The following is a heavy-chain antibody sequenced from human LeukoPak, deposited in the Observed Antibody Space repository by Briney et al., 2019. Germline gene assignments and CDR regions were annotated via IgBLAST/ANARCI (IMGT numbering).Heavy chain of an antibody. V-gene: IGHV3-15*01. J-gene: IGHJ4*02. CDR3: AKSHVRFGEFGPLFVGNYYFDY. Sequence: GGSLRLSCAASGFTFSNAWMSWVRQAPGKGLEWVGRIKSKTDGATTDYAASVKGRFTISRDNSKNTLYLQMDSLRAEDTAVYYRAKSHVRFGEFGPLFVGNYYFDYWGQGTLVTVSS. D-gene: IGHD3-10*01. CDR1: GFTFSNAW. CDR2: IKSKTDGATT.